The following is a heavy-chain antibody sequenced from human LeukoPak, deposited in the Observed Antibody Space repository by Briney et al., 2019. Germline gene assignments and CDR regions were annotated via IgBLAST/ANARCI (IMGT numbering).Heavy chain of an antibody. CDR1: EYTFTSYG. V-gene: IGHV5-51*01. CDR3: ARSSDTSGFYDYFDY. Sequence: GESLEISFEGSEYTFTSYGIGWLGQMPGKVLGWLAFIYPGDSDTVYSPSFQGDVTISADKSSSSAYRQCTSVEAWAPAMFYGARSSDTSGFYDYFDYWGQGTLVTVSS. CDR2: IYPGDSDT. D-gene: IGHD3-22*01. J-gene: IGHJ4*02.